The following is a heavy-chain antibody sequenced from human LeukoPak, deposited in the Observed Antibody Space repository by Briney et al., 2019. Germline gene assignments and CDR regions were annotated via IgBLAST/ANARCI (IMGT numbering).Heavy chain of an antibody. CDR1: GGSISSGDYY. CDR3: ASYGSGSYCVDY. Sequence: SETLSLTCTVSGGSISSGDYYWSWIRQPPGKGLEWIGSIYYSGGTYKKPSPKTRVTISVDTTKNQLSLRLSSVTAADTAVYYCASYGSGSYCVDYWGQGTLVTVSS. V-gene: IGHV4-39*01. D-gene: IGHD3-10*01. CDR2: IYYSGGT. J-gene: IGHJ4*02.